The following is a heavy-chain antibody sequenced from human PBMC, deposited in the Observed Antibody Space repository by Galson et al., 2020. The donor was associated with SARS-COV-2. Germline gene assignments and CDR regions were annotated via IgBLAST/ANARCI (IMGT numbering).Heavy chain of an antibody. Sequence: LQTLSLTCSVSADSFTSDFWNWIRQPPGKGLEWIGNVYHSGSTNYSPSLKSRVTISVDTSKNQFSLKLRSVTAADTTIYYCARGPTTVPPGHFDYWGQGTLATVSS. CDR2: VYHSGST. CDR1: ADSFTSDF. CDR3: ARGPTTVPPGHFDY. J-gene: IGHJ4*02. V-gene: IGHV4-59*01. D-gene: IGHD4-17*01.